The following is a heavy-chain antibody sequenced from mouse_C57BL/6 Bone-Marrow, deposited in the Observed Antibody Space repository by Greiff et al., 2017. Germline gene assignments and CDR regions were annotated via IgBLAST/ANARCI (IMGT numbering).Heavy chain of an antibody. J-gene: IGHJ1*03. CDR2: IDPSDSYT. Sequence: VQLQQPGAELVKPGASVKLSCKASGYTFTSYSMQWVKQTPGQGLEWIGEIDPSDSYTTYTQKFKGPATLTVDTSSSTAYMQLSSLTSEDSAVLYCARSYWYFDVWGTGTTVTVSS. V-gene: IGHV1-50*01. CDR3: ARSYWYFDV. CDR1: GYTFTSYS.